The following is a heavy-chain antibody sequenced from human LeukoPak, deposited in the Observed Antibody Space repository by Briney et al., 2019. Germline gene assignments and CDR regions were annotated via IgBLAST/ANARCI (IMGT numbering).Heavy chain of an antibody. D-gene: IGHD5-18*01. Sequence: GGSLRLSCAASGFTFDDYAMHWVRQAPGKGLEWVSGISWNSGSIGYADSVKGRFTISRDNAKNSLYLQMNSLRAEDTAVYYCARYRYGSGYYYMDVWGKGTTVTVSS. J-gene: IGHJ6*03. CDR3: ARYRYGSGYYYMDV. CDR2: ISWNSGSI. V-gene: IGHV3-9*01. CDR1: GFTFDDYA.